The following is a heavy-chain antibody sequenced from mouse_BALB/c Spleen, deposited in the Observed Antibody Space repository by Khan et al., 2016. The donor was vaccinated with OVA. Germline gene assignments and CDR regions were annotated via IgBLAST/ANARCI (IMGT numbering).Heavy chain of an antibody. Sequence: VQLQQSGPELVKPGASVKMSCKASGYTFTSYVMHWLRQKPGQGLEWIGYIYPYNDDTKYNEKFKGKATLTSDKSSSNAYMELSSLTAEDPAVVYCSKNYRYDVYFDYWGQGTTLTVSS. CDR1: GYTFTSYV. CDR3: SKNYRYDVYFDY. CDR2: IYPYNDDT. J-gene: IGHJ2*01. V-gene: IGHV1S136*01. D-gene: IGHD2-14*01.